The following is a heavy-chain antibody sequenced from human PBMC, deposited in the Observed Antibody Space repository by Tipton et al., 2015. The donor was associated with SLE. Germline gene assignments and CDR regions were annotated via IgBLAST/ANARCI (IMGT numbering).Heavy chain of an antibody. CDR1: GGSISSYY. Sequence: TLSLTCTVSGGSISSYYWSWIRQPPGKGLEWIGYIYYSGSTNYNPSLKSRVTISVDTSKNQFSLKLSSVTAADTAVYHCARAPIAAPTGYYYGMDVWGQGTTVTVSS. D-gene: IGHD6-13*01. V-gene: IGHV4-59*07. CDR2: IYYSGST. J-gene: IGHJ6*02. CDR3: ARAPIAAPTGYYYGMDV.